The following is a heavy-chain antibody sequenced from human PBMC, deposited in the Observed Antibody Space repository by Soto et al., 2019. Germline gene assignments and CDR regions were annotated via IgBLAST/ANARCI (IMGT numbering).Heavy chain of an antibody. CDR1: GGSISSGDYY. D-gene: IGHD3-22*01. CDR2: IYYSGST. J-gene: IGHJ5*01. CDR3: ARVRVDYYDSSGYYLFDY. Sequence: SETLSLTCTVSGGSISSGDYYWSWIRQPPGKGLEWIGYIYYSGSTYYNPSLKSRVTISVDTSKNQFSLKLSSVTAADTAVYYCARVRVDYYDSSGYYLFDYWGHVTLVTVSS. V-gene: IGHV4-30-4*01.